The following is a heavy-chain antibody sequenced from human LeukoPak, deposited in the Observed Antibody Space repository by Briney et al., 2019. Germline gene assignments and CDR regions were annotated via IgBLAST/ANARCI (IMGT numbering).Heavy chain of an antibody. J-gene: IGHJ4*02. Sequence: SETLSLTCTVSGGSISSGGYYWNWIRQPPGKGLEWIGYIYYSGSTNYNPSLKSRVTISVDTSKNQFSLKLSSVTAADTAVYYRARGGHGFDYWGQGTLVTVSS. CDR3: ARGGHGFDY. D-gene: IGHD3-16*01. CDR2: IYYSGST. V-gene: IGHV4-61*08. CDR1: GGSISSGGYY.